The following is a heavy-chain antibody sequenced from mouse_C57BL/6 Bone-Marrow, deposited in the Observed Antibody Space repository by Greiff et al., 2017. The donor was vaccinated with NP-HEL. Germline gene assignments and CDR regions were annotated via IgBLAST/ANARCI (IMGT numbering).Heavy chain of an antibody. D-gene: IGHD2-3*01. Sequence: QVQLQQSDAELVKPGASVKISCKVSGYTFTDHTIHWMKQMPEQGLEWIGDIYPRDGSTKYNDTFKGKATFTADKSSSTAYMQLNSLTSEDSAVDFCTYDGRRYFDVWGTGTTVTVSS. CDR2: IYPRDGST. J-gene: IGHJ1*03. CDR3: TYDGRRYFDV. V-gene: IGHV1-78*01. CDR1: GYTFTDHT.